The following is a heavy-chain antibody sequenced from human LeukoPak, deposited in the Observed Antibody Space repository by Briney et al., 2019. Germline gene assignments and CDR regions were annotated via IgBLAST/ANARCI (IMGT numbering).Heavy chain of an antibody. Sequence: SETLSLTCTVSGGSISSSSYCWGWIRQPRGKGLEWIGSIYYSGSTYYNPSLKSRVTTSVDTTKNQFSLKLSSVTAADTAVYYCARSPRIAAAEYYFDYWGQGTLVTVSS. V-gene: IGHV4-39*01. CDR3: ARSPRIAAAEYYFDY. CDR2: IYYSGST. D-gene: IGHD6-13*01. CDR1: GGSISSSSYC. J-gene: IGHJ4*02.